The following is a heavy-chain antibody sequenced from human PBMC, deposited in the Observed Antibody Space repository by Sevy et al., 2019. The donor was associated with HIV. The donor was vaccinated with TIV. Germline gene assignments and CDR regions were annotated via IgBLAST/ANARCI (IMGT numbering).Heavy chain of an antibody. V-gene: IGHV3-33*01. CDR1: GFTFSSYG. D-gene: IGHD3-10*01. J-gene: IGHJ4*02. CDR2: IWYDGTNK. CDR3: ARDKLPPVMVTMVRGALSYFFDY. Sequence: GGSLRLSCAASGFTFSSYGMHWVRQAPDKGLEWVAVIWYDGTNKYYADSVKGRFPISRDNSKNTLYLQMSSLRAEDTAVYYCARDKLPPVMVTMVRGALSYFFDYWGQGTLVTVSS.